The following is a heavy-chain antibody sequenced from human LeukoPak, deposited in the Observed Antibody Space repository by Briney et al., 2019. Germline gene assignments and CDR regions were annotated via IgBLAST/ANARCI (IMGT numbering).Heavy chain of an antibody. V-gene: IGHV1-8*01. Sequence: GASVKVSCKASGYTFTSYDINWVRQATGQGLEWMGWMNPNSGNTGYAQKFQGRVTMTRNTSISTAYMELSSLGSEDTAVYYCARGARGCSYGYKVPDFDYWGQGTLVTVSS. CDR3: ARGARGCSYGYKVPDFDY. J-gene: IGHJ4*02. D-gene: IGHD5-18*01. CDR1: GYTFTSYD. CDR2: MNPNSGNT.